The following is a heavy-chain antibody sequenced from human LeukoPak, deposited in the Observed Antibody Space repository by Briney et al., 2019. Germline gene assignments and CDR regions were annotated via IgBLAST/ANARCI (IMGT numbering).Heavy chain of an antibody. Sequence: GGSLRLSCAVSGFTFSSYSMNWVRQAPGKGLEWVSSISSSSSYIYYADSVKGRFTISRDNAKNSLYLQMNSLRAEDTAVYYCERRLTQYDCFDPWGQETLVTVPS. D-gene: IGHD2-2*01. CDR2: ISSSSSYI. V-gene: IGHV3-21*01. J-gene: IGHJ5*02. CDR3: ERRLTQYDCFDP. CDR1: GFTFSSYS.